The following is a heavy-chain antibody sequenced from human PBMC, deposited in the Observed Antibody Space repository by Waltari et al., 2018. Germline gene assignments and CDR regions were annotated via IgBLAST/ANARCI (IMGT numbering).Heavy chain of an antibody. CDR3: ARGPVVTNWFDP. V-gene: IGHV3-21*01. CDR1: GFTLSSYS. J-gene: IGHJ5*02. CDR2: ISRSSSYI. D-gene: IGHD2-21*02. Sequence: EVQLVESGGGLVKPGGSLRLSCAASGFTLSSYSMNWVRQAPGKGLECVSSISRSSSYIYYADSVKGRFTISRDNAKNSLYLQMNSLRAEDTAVYYCARGPVVTNWFDPWGQGTLVTVSS.